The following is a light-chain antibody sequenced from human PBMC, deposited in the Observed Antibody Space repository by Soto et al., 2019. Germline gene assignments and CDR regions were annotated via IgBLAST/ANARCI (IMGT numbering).Light chain of an antibody. CDR2: EAS. V-gene: IGKV1-6*01. Sequence: AIQMTQSPSSLSASVGDTVTFTCRASQDIGKDLGWYQQKPGEAPVLLIYEASTAQSGVPSRFTGSGFGTEFTLTISSLQPEDFATYYFLQDYYYPRTFGLGTRVEIK. CDR3: LQDYYYPRT. J-gene: IGKJ1*01. CDR1: QDIGKD.